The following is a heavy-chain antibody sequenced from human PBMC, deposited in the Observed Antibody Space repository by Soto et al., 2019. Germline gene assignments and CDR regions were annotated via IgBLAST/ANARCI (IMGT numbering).Heavy chain of an antibody. Sequence: QVQLVESGGGVVQPGRSLRLSCAASGFTFSSYGMHWVRQAPGKGLEWVAVISYDGSNKYYADSVKGRFTISRDNSKSTLYLQMNSLRAEDTAVYYCAKDRVIEGYYYYYGMDVWGQGTTVTVSS. J-gene: IGHJ6*02. V-gene: IGHV3-30*18. CDR1: GFTFSSYG. CDR3: AKDRVIEGYYYYYGMDV. D-gene: IGHD2-21*01. CDR2: ISYDGSNK.